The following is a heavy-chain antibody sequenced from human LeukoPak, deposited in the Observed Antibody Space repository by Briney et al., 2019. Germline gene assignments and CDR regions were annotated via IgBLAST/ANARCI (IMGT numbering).Heavy chain of an antibody. Sequence: PGGSLRLSCAASGFIFSNYAMSWVRQAPGKGLEWVAFIRHDGSNKNYADSVKGRFTISRDNSKNTLYLQMNSLRAEDTAVYYCARTSSGWYSWLDPWGQGTLVTVSS. CDR1: GFIFSNYA. D-gene: IGHD6-19*01. CDR3: ARTSSGWYSWLDP. CDR2: IRHDGSNK. V-gene: IGHV3-33*08. J-gene: IGHJ5*02.